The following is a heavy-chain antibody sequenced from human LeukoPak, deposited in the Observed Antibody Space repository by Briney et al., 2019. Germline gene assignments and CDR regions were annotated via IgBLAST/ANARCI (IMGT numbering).Heavy chain of an antibody. Sequence: SETLSLTCAVSRGSISIGGYSWSWIRQPPGKGLEWIGYMYHDGDTYYNPSLKGRVTISVDRSKNQFSLKVSSVTAADTAVYYCARGGVAPSGGPFFDYWGQGTLVTVSS. CDR2: MYHDGDT. CDR3: ARGGVAPSGGPFFDY. V-gene: IGHV4-30-2*01. D-gene: IGHD3-10*01. CDR1: RGSISIGGYS. J-gene: IGHJ4*02.